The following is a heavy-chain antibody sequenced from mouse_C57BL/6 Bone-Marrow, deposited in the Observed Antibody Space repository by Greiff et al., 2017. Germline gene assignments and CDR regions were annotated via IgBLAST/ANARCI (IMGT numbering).Heavy chain of an antibody. J-gene: IGHJ3*01. D-gene: IGHD2-3*01. CDR2: ISNLAYSI. Sequence: EVHLVESGGGLVQPGGSLKLSCAASGFTFSDYGMAWVRQAPRKGPEWVAFISNLAYSIYYADTVTGRFTIYRENAKNTLYLEMSSLRSEDTAMYYCARHEDGYSFAYWGQGTLVTVSA. CDR3: ARHEDGYSFAY. V-gene: IGHV5-15*01. CDR1: GFTFSDYG.